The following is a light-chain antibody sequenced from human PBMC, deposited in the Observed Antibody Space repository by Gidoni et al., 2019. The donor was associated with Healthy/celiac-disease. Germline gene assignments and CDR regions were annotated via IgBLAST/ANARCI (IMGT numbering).Light chain of an antibody. CDR1: QSISSW. Sequence: IQMTESPSTLSAFVGDRVTITCRASQSISSWLAWYQQKPGKAPKLLIYDASSLESGVPSRFSGSGSATEFSLTISSLQPDDFATYYCQQYNSYSPYTFGRGTKLEIK. CDR2: DAS. V-gene: IGKV1-5*01. J-gene: IGKJ2*01. CDR3: QQYNSYSPYT.